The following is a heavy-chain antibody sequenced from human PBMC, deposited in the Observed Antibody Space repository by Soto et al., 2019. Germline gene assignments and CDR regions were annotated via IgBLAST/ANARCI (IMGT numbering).Heavy chain of an antibody. J-gene: IGHJ5*02. CDR2: ISGSSSYI. V-gene: IGHV3-21*01. Sequence: PGGSLRLSCAASGFTFSSYSMNWVRQAPGKGLEWVSSISGSSSYIYYADSVKGRFTISRDNAKNSLYLQMNSLRAEDTAVYYCARYEAVAVYNWFDPWGQGTLVTVSS. CDR3: ARYEAVAVYNWFDP. CDR1: GFTFSSYS. D-gene: IGHD6-19*01.